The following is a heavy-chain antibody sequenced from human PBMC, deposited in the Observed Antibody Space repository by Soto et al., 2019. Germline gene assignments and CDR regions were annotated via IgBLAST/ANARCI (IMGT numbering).Heavy chain of an antibody. Sequence: GGSLRLSCAASGFTFSNAWMSWVSQAPGKGLEWVGRIKSKTDCGTTDYAAPVKGRFTISRDDSKNTLYLQMNSLKTEDTAVYYCTTDPWSPYSRGWYSRLLWYFDLWGSGTMVTVSS. V-gene: IGHV3-15*01. CDR3: TTDPWSPYSRGWYSRLLWYFDL. CDR2: IKSKTDCGTT. D-gene: IGHD6-13*01. J-gene: IGHJ2*01. CDR1: GFTFSNAW.